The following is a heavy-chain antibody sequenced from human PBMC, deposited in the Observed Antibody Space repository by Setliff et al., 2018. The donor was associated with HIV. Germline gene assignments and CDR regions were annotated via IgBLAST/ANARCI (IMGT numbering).Heavy chain of an antibody. CDR3: ARAGRYGAETDY. Sequence: GGSLRLSCAASGFTFSSYAMHWVRQAPGKGLEWVAVISYDGSNKYYADSVKGRLTISRDNSKNTLYLQMNSLRAEDTAVYYCARAGRYGAETDYWGQGTLVTVSS. V-gene: IGHV3-30*04. J-gene: IGHJ4*02. CDR2: ISYDGSNK. D-gene: IGHD5-12*01. CDR1: GFTFSSYA.